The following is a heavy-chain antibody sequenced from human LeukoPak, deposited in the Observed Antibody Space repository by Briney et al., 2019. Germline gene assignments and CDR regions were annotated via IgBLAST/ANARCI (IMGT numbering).Heavy chain of an antibody. J-gene: IGHJ4*01. D-gene: IGHD4-11*01. Sequence: GGSLRLSCAASGFTFSRYWMHWVRQAPGKGLVWVSRINTDGRTITCADSVEGRFTISRDNAKNTLYLQMNSLRAEDTAVYYCVRSAFLTTEFYFDYWGHGTLVTVSS. CDR2: INTDGRTI. CDR1: GFTFSRYW. V-gene: IGHV3-74*01. CDR3: VRSAFLTTEFYFDY.